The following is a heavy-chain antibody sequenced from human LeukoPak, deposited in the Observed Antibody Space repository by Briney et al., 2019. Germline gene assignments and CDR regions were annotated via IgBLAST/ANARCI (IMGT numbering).Heavy chain of an antibody. J-gene: IGHJ4*02. CDR1: GFTFSSHG. Sequence: PGGSLRLSCAASGFTFSSHGMHWVRQAPGKGLEWVAVIWYDGSNKYYRDSVKGRFTISRDNSKNTLYLQMNSLRAEDTAIYYCARDSGSFPLYWGQGTLVTVSS. D-gene: IGHD1-26*01. CDR3: ARDSGSFPLY. CDR2: IWYDGSNK. V-gene: IGHV3-33*01.